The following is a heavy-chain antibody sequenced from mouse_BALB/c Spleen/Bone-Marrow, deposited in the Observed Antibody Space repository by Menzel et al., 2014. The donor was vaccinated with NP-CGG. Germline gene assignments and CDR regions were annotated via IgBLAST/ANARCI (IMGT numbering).Heavy chain of an antibody. CDR3: ARNGYYVYYYAMDY. D-gene: IGHD2-3*01. Sequence: LQLQHSGVELVKPGASVKLSCTASGFNIKDTYMHWVKQRPEQGLEWIGRIDPANGNTKYDPKFQGKATITADTSSNTAYLQLSSLTSEDTAVYYCARNGYYVYYYAMDYWNQRTSTAVST. CDR2: IDPANGNT. CDR1: GFNIKDTY. V-gene: IGHV14-3*02. J-gene: IGHJ4*01.